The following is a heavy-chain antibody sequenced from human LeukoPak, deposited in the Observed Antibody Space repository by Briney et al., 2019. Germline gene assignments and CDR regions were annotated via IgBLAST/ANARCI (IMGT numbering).Heavy chain of an antibody. V-gene: IGHV1-18*01. CDR2: IITYNGNT. Sequence: ASVKVSCKTSGYTFTSYGLSWVRRAPGQGLEWMGWIITYNGNTYYSQNLQGRVTMTTDTSTSTAYMELRSLRSDDTAVYYCAKTTVASEEYFYYYMDVWGKGTTVTVSS. J-gene: IGHJ6*03. D-gene: IGHD4-23*01. CDR3: AKTTVASEEYFYYYMDV. CDR1: GYTFTSYG.